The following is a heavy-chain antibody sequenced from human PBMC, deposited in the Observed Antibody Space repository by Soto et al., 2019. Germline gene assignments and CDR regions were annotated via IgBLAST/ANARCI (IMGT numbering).Heavy chain of an antibody. D-gene: IGHD4-17*01. V-gene: IGHV1-2*04. CDR2: INPNSGGT. Sequence: ASVKVSCKASGYTFTGYYLHWLRQAPGQGLEWMGWINPNSGGTKYAQKFQGWVTMTRDTSISTAYMELSRLRSGDTAVYYCATKRDYGDYGAFDYWGPGTLVTVSS. J-gene: IGHJ4*02. CDR1: GYTFTGYY. CDR3: ATKRDYGDYGAFDY.